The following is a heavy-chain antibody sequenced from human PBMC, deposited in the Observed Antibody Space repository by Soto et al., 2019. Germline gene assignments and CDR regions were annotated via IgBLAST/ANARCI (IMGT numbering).Heavy chain of an antibody. CDR2: LSRDGSIT. J-gene: IGHJ3*02. CDR3: ARDADKTHNWNDQRGAFDI. D-gene: IGHD1-20*01. Sequence: PGGPLRLSCAAAGFTFSAYPMHWVRQAPGKGLELVAALSRDGSITHYADSVKGRFTISRDISKNTLFLQMNSLRAEDTAVYYCARDADKTHNWNDQRGAFDIWGQGTMVTVSS. CDR1: GFTFSAYP. V-gene: IGHV3-30*04.